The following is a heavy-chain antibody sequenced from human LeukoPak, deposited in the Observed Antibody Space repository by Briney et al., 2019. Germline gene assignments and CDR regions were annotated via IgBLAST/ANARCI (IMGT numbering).Heavy chain of an antibody. CDR3: ARGRYCSADICSGGDAFDI. CDR1: GGSINNYY. V-gene: IGHV4-4*07. CDR2: IYTRGST. Sequence: SETLALTCTVSGGSINNYYWSWIRQPAGKGLEWIGRIYTRGSTNYNPSLKSRVTMSVDTSKNQFSLKLSSVTAADTAVYYCARGRYCSADICSGGDAFDIWGQGTMVSVSS. J-gene: IGHJ3*02. D-gene: IGHD2-15*01.